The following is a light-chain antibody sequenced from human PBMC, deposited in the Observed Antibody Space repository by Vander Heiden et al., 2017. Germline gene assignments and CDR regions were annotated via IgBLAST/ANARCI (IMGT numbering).Light chain of an antibody. Sequence: SYEVTQPPSVSVSPGQTASITCSGDRLGDKYVYWYQQRPGQSPVLVIYQDSKRPSGIPERFSGSNSGNTATLTISGTQALDEADYYCQAWETTTVVFGGGTKLTVL. J-gene: IGLJ2*01. V-gene: IGLV3-1*01. CDR2: QDS. CDR1: RLGDKY. CDR3: QAWETTTVV.